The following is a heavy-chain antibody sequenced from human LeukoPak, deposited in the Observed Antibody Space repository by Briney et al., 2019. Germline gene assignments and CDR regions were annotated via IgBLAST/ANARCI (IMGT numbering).Heavy chain of an antibody. Sequence: GSLRLSCAASGFTFSSYAMSWIRQPPGKGLEWIGSIYYSGSTYYNPSLKSRVTISVDRSKNQFSLKLSSVTAADTAVYYCARDIVVVPAAIIADYYYYMDVWGKGTTVTVSS. CDR2: IYYSGST. J-gene: IGHJ6*03. CDR3: ARDIVVVPAAIIADYYYYMDV. V-gene: IGHV4-39*07. D-gene: IGHD2-2*02. CDR1: GFTFSSYA.